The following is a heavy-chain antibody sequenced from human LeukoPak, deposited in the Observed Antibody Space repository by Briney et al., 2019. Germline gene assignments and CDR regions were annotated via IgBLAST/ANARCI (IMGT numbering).Heavy chain of an antibody. Sequence: SQTLSLTCAISGDSVSSSSAAWSWFRQSPSRGLEWLGRTNYRSRWYNDYALSVKSRITINPDTSKSQFSLQLNSMTPEDTAVYYCARGDVNYYYSVDVWGQGTTVTVSS. CDR3: ARGDVNYYYSVDV. J-gene: IGHJ6*02. CDR1: GDSVSSSSAA. V-gene: IGHV6-1*01. CDR2: TNYRSRWYN.